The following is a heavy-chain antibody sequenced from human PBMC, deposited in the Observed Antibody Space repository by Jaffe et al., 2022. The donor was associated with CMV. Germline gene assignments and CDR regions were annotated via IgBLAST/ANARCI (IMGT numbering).Heavy chain of an antibody. J-gene: IGHJ4*02. CDR1: GGSFSDYY. V-gene: IGHV4-34*02. Sequence: QVQLRQWGAGLLKPSETLPLTCAVYGGSFSDYYWSWIRQPPGKGLEWIGEINHSGSTNYNPSLKSRVTISVDTSKNQISLKLNSVTAADTAVYYCARGRAEMATIKVHDYWGQGTLVTVSS. CDR2: INHSGST. CDR3: ARGRAEMATIKVHDY. D-gene: IGHD5-12*01.